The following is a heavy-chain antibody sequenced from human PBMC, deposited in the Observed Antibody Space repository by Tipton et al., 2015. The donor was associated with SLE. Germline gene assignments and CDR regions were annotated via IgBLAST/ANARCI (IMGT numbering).Heavy chain of an antibody. D-gene: IGHD6-13*01. CDR1: GGTFSSYA. CDR3: ARGGTPGIAAAGTVGY. Sequence: QLVQSGAEVKKPGSSVKVSCKASGGTFSSYAISWVRQAPGQGLEWMGRINPNSGGTNYAQKFQGRVTMTRDTSISTAYMELSRLSSDDTAVYYCARGGTPGIAAAGTVGYWGQGTLVAVSS. CDR2: INPNSGGT. J-gene: IGHJ4*02. V-gene: IGHV1-2*06.